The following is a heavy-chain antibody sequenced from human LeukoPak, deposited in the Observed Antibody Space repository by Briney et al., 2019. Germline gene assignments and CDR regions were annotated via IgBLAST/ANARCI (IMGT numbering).Heavy chain of an antibody. CDR1: GFTFSNFW. V-gene: IGHV3-7*03. CDR3: ARGWKSRFVY. J-gene: IGHJ4*02. D-gene: IGHD1-1*01. Sequence: PGGSLRLSCAASGFTFSNFWMSWVRQAPGKGLEWVANIKEDGSEKYYVDSVKGRFTISRDNAKNSLYLQMNSLRGEDTAMYYCARGWKSRFVYWGQGTLVTVSS. CDR2: IKEDGSEK.